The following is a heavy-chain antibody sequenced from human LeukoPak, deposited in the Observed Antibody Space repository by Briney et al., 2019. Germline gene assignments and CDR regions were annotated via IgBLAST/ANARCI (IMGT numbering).Heavy chain of an antibody. D-gene: IGHD6-19*01. CDR3: ARAVAGTFYYYYGMDV. V-gene: IGHV1-2*02. CDR1: GYTFTGYY. J-gene: IGHJ6*02. CDR2: INPNSGGT. Sequence: ASVKVSCKGSGYTFTGYYMHGVRQAPGHGLEWMGWINPNSGGTNYAQKFQGRVTMTRDTSISTAYMELSRLRSDDTAVYYCARAVAGTFYYYYGMDVWGQGTTVTVSS.